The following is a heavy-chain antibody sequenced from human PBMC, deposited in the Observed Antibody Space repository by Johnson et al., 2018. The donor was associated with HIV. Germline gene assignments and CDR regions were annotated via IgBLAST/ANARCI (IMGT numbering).Heavy chain of an antibody. CDR2: INWNGGST. D-gene: IGHD4-23*01. J-gene: IGHJ3*02. V-gene: IGHV3-20*04. CDR3: AKDVYGGNLEPFDAFDI. Sequence: VQLVESGGGVVQPGGSLRLSCAASGFTFDDYGMSWVRQAPGKGLEWVSGINWNGGSTGYADSVKGRFTISRDNAKNTLYLQMNSLRAEDTAVYYCAKDVYGGNLEPFDAFDIWGQGTMVTVSS. CDR1: GFTFDDYG.